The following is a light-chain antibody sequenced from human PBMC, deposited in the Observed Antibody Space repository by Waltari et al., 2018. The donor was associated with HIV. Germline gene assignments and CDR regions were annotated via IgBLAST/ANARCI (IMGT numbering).Light chain of an antibody. CDR2: GNT. CDR1: SSNIGAGYD. V-gene: IGLV1-40*01. Sequence: QSVLTQPPSVSGAPGQRVTISCTGSSSNIGAGYDVHWYHNLPGTAPKLLIYGNTNRPSGVPDRFSGSKSGTSASLAITGLQAEDEADYYCQSYDSSLSGVVFGGGTKLTVL. J-gene: IGLJ2*01. CDR3: QSYDSSLSGVV.